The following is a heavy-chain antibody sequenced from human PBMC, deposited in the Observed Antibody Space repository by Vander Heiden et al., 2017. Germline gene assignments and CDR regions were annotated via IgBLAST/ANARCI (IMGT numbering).Heavy chain of an antibody. V-gene: IGHV1-69*01. J-gene: IGHJ6*02. CDR3: ARDAPAVEAPGYYYYGMDV. CDR2: IIPIFGTA. CDR1: GGTFSSYA. Sequence: QLVQSGAEVKKPGSSVKVSCKASGGTFSSYAISWVRQAPGQGLEWMGGIIPIFGTANYAQKFQGRVTITADESTSTAYMELSSLRSEDTAVYYCARDAPAVEAPGYYYYGMDVWGQGTTVTVSS. D-gene: IGHD2-2*01.